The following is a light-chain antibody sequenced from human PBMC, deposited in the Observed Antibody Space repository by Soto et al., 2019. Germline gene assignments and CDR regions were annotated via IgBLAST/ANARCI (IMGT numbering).Light chain of an antibody. CDR2: LNSDGSH. CDR3: QTGGTGIQV. J-gene: IGLJ3*02. CDR1: SGHSSYA. V-gene: IGLV4-69*01. Sequence: QPVLTQSPSASASLGASVKLTCTLSSGHSSYAIAWHQQQPEKGPRYLMKLNSDGSHRKGDGIPDRCSGSSSGAERYLTISSLQSEDEADYYCQTGGTGIQVFGGGTKVTVL.